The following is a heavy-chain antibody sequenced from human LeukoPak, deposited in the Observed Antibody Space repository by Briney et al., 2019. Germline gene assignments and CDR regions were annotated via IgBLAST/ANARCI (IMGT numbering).Heavy chain of an antibody. CDR3: ARSSPYGTTWYGRSDY. Sequence: GGSLRLSCAASGFTISNNAMHRVRQAPGKGLEGVADTSIDGSNKYYAASVKGRFSISRDNSKNTLYLQMNSLRAEDTAVYYCARSSPYGTTWYGRSDYWGQGTLVTVSS. V-gene: IGHV3-30-3*01. J-gene: IGHJ4*02. CDR1: GFTISNNA. D-gene: IGHD6-13*01. CDR2: TSIDGSNK.